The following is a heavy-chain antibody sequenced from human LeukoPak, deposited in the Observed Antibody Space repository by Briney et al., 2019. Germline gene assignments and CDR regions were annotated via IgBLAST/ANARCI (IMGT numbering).Heavy chain of an antibody. CDR1: GFTLSSYA. CDR2: ISYDGSNK. Sequence: PGGSLRLPCAASGFTLSSYAMHWVRQAPGKGLEWVAVISYDGSNKYYADSVKGRFTISRDNSKNTLYLQMNSLRAEDTAVYYCARETAGGYFDYWGQGTLVTVSS. J-gene: IGHJ4*02. D-gene: IGHD1-14*01. V-gene: IGHV3-30*01. CDR3: ARETAGGYFDY.